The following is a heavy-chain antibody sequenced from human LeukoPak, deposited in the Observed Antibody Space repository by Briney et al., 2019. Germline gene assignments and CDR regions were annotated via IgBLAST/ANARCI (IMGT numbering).Heavy chain of an antibody. D-gene: IGHD1-1*01. J-gene: IGHJ4*02. Sequence: PSETLSLTCAVYGGPFSGYYWSWIRQPPGKGLEWIGEINHSGSTNYNPSLKSRVTISVDTSKNQFSLKLSSVTAADTAVYYCARGQDNWNYGYWGQGTLVTVSS. CDR1: GGPFSGYY. V-gene: IGHV4-34*01. CDR3: ARGQDNWNYGY. CDR2: INHSGST.